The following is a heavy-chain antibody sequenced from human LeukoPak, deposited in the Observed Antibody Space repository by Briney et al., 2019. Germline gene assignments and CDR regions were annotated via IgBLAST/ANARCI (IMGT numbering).Heavy chain of an antibody. Sequence: GASVKVSCKASGYTFTSYDINWVRQATGQGLEWMGWMNPNSGNTGYAQKFQGRVTITRNTSISTAYMELSRLRSDDTAVYYCAGSTTVTTNYYYYYMDVWGKGTTVTVSS. CDR3: AGSTTVTTNYYYYYMDV. D-gene: IGHD4-11*01. J-gene: IGHJ6*03. CDR1: GYTFTSYD. V-gene: IGHV1-8*03. CDR2: MNPNSGNT.